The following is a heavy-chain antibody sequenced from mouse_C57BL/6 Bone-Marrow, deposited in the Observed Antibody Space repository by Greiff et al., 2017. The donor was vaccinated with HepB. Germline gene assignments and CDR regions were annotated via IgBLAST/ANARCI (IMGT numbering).Heavy chain of an antibody. CDR2: IWWDDDK. J-gene: IGHJ2*01. Sequence: QVTLKVSGPGLLQPSQTLSLTCSFSGFSLSTFGMGVGRRRQPAGKGLEWLAHIWWDDDKYYNPALKSRLTISKDTTKNQVFLKNAHVDTADTATYYCARIADWEDYWGQGTTLTVSS. CDR3: ARIADWEDY. V-gene: IGHV8-8*01. D-gene: IGHD2-4*01. CDR1: GFSLSTFGMG.